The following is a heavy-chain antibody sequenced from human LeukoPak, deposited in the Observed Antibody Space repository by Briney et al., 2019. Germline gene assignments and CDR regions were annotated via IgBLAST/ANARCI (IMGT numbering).Heavy chain of an antibody. V-gene: IGHV4-34*01. CDR3: ARGYCSSTSCYPKGWFDP. CDR1: GGSFSGYY. D-gene: IGHD2-2*01. Sequence: SETLSPTCAVYGGSFSGYYWSWIHQPPGKGLEWIGEINHSGSTNYNPSLKSRVTISVDTSKNQFSLKLSSVTAADTAVYYCARGYCSSTSCYPKGWFDPWGQGTLVTVSS. J-gene: IGHJ5*02. CDR2: INHSGST.